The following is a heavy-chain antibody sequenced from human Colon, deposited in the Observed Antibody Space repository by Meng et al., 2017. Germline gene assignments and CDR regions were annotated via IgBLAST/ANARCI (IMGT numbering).Heavy chain of an antibody. J-gene: IGHJ4*02. CDR3: ARGGIVAVATLLHF. CDR2: MNTRNGDT. D-gene: IGHD6-13*01. Sequence: ASAQVSCKASGYTFTHSYMHWVRHAPAQGLVWLGWMNTRNGDTNYAQKFQGRVTMTGDTSINTAYMEVTRLTSDDTAVYYCARGGIVAVATLLHFWGQGTLVTVSS. CDR1: GYTFTHSY. V-gene: IGHV1-2*02.